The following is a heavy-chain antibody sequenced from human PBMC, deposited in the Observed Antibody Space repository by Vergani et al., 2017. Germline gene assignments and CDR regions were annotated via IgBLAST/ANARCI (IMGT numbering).Heavy chain of an antibody. J-gene: IGHJ6*03. CDR2: INHSGST. CDR3: AREVGSSWFLPVLDYYYYMDV. Sequence: QVQLQQWGAGLLKPSETLSLTCAVYGGSFSGYYWSWIRQPPGKGLEWIGEINHSGSTNYNPSLKSRVTISVDTSKKQFSLKLSSVTAADTAVYYCAREVGSSWFLPVLDYYYYMDVWGKGTTVTVSS. CDR1: GGSFSGYY. D-gene: IGHD6-13*01. V-gene: IGHV4-34*01.